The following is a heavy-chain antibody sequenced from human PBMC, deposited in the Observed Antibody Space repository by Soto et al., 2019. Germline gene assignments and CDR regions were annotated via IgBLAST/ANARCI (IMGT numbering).Heavy chain of an antibody. CDR2: IYRGDSDT. V-gene: IGHV5-51*01. Sequence: PGESLKISCKGYGYSFTSYWIGWVSQMPGKGLEWMGIIYRGDSDTRYSPSFQGHVTISADKSISTAYLPWSSLKASDTAMYYCARTYSSGPPGNYYYYGMDFWGQGTTVPVSS. CDR1: GYSFTSYW. J-gene: IGHJ6*02. CDR3: ARTYSSGPPGNYYYYGMDF. D-gene: IGHD6-19*01.